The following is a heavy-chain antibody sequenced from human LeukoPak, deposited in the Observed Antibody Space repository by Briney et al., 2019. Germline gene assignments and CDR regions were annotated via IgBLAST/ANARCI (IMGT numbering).Heavy chain of an antibody. Sequence: PSETLPLTCTVSGGSISSYYWTWIRQPPGKGLEWIGDIYYSGSTKYNTSLKSRVTISLDTSKNQFSLKLSSVTAADTAVYYCARAGDTVTSEDYYYYGLDVWGRGTTVTVSS. J-gene: IGHJ6*02. CDR3: ARAGDTVTSEDYYYYGLDV. CDR1: GGSISSYY. CDR2: IYYSGST. V-gene: IGHV4-59*01. D-gene: IGHD4-17*01.